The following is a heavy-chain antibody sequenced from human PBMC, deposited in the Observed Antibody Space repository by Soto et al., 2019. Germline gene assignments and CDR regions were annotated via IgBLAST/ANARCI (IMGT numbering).Heavy chain of an antibody. V-gene: IGHV1-2*02. Sequence: GASVKVSCKASGYTFTAYSMHWVRQAPGQGLEWIGWFNPNSGDTVYAEKFQGRVTLTRDTSISTAYMELSSLRSDDTALYYCAREDSAVLDLDYWGQGTLVPVPS. D-gene: IGHD6-19*01. J-gene: IGHJ4*02. CDR3: AREDSAVLDLDY. CDR1: GYTFTAYS. CDR2: FNPNSGDT.